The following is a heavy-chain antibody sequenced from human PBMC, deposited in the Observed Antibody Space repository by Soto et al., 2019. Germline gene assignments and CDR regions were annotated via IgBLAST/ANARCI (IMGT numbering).Heavy chain of an antibody. CDR3: ARSKKHYYGSGTFDY. J-gene: IGHJ4*02. D-gene: IGHD3-10*01. CDR1: GFTFSSYG. V-gene: IGHV3-33*01. CDR2: IWYDGSNK. Sequence: GGSLRLSCAASGFTFSSYGMHWVRQAPGKGLEWVAVIWYDGSNKYYADSVKGRFTISRDNSKNTLYLQMNSLRAEDTAVYYCARSKKHYYGSGTFDYWGQGTLVTVSS.